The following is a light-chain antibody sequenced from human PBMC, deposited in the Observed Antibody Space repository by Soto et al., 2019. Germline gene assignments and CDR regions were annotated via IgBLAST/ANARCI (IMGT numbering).Light chain of an antibody. Sequence: QSVLTQPPFASLSPGQSVAISFTATSSYVGGYNYVSWYQQHPGKAPKLMIYEVNKRPSGVPERFSGSKSGNSASLTVSGLQAEDEADYYCSSYVGSSNVFGTGTKVTGL. CDR1: SSYVGGYNY. CDR2: EVN. CDR3: SSYVGSSNV. V-gene: IGLV2-8*01. J-gene: IGLJ1*01.